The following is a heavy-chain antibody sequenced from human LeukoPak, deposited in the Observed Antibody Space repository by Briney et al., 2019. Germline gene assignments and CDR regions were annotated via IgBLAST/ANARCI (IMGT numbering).Heavy chain of an antibody. CDR3: AKGGVSAPH. Sequence: GGSLRLSCAASGFIFSNYAMHWVRQAPGKGLEWVSSISWNSYSILYADSVKGRFTISRDNAKNSLNLQMNSLRPEDTAFYYCAKGGVSAPHWGQGTLVTVSS. J-gene: IGHJ4*02. CDR1: GFIFSNYA. D-gene: IGHD1-26*01. V-gene: IGHV3-9*01. CDR2: ISWNSYSI.